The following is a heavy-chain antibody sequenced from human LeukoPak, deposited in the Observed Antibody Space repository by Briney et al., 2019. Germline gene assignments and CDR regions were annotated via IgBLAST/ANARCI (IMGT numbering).Heavy chain of an antibody. D-gene: IGHD2-2*02. CDR1: GFTFSSYA. Sequence: GGSLRLSCAASGFTFSSYAMSWVRQAPGKGLEWVSAISGSAGSTYYADSVKGRFTISRDNSKNTLYLQMNSLRAEDTAVYYCARARGHCSSTSCYTGDYYYYMDVWGKGTTVTVSS. V-gene: IGHV3-23*01. CDR2: ISGSAGST. CDR3: ARARGHCSSTSCYTGDYYYYMDV. J-gene: IGHJ6*03.